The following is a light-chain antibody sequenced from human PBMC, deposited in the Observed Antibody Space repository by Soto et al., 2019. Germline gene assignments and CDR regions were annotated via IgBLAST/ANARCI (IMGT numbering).Light chain of an antibody. V-gene: IGKV3-20*01. J-gene: IGKJ1*01. Sequence: EIVLTESPGTLSLSTGERATLYCRASQSVISTYLICYQQKPGQAPRLLIYGASSRATGVPDRFSGGGSGTDFTLTISRLEPEDFAVYYCQHFVNSLTWTLGQGTKVDIK. CDR3: QHFVNSLTWT. CDR2: GAS. CDR1: QSVISTY.